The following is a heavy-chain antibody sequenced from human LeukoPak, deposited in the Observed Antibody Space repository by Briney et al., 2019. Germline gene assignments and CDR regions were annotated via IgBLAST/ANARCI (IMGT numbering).Heavy chain of an antibody. D-gene: IGHD1-14*01. CDR2: ILSSGST. J-gene: IGHJ3*02. CDR1: SGSINNYY. Sequence: SQTLSLTCTVSSGSINNYYWSWIRQTPGKGLEWIGYILSSGSTNYNPSVKSRVTISVDTSKNQFSLKLSSVTAADTAVYYCARTNQISETAFDIWGQGTMVIVTS. CDR3: ARTNQISETAFDI. V-gene: IGHV4-59*01.